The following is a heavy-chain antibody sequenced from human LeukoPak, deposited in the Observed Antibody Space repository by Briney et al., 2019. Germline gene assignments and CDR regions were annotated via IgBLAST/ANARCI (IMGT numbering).Heavy chain of an antibody. J-gene: IGHJ5*02. Sequence: SETLSLTCTVSGGSISSYYWSWIRQPPGKGLEWIGYIYYSGSTNYNPSLKSRVTISVDTSKNQFSLKLSSVTAADTAVYHCARGRCSSTSCYGNWFDPWGQGTQVTVSS. CDR3: ARGRCSSTSCYGNWFDP. CDR2: IYYSGST. V-gene: IGHV4-59*12. CDR1: GGSISSYY. D-gene: IGHD2-2*01.